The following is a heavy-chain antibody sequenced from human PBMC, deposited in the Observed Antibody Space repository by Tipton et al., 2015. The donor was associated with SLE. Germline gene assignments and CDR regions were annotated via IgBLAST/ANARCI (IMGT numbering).Heavy chain of an antibody. CDR3: ARECSGTGCLDY. CDR2: ISANNGNT. J-gene: IGHJ4*02. D-gene: IGHD2-8*02. Sequence: QVQLVQSGAEVRKPGASVKVSCKASGYTFTNYGISWVRQAPGQGLEWMGWISANNGNTKYAQRFQARVTMTTDTFTSTTYMALRSPRSDDTAIYYCARECSGTGCLDYWGQGTLVTVSS. CDR1: GYTFTNYG. V-gene: IGHV1-18*01.